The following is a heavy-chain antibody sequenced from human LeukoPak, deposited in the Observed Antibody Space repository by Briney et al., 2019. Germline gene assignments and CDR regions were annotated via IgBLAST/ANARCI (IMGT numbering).Heavy chain of an antibody. CDR2: IRYDGSNK. Sequence: GGSLRLSCAASGFTVSSNYMNWVRQAPGKGLEWVAFIRYDGSNKYYADSVKGRFTISRDNSKNTLYLQMNSLRAEDTAVYYCANVLAGDYYYMDVWGKGTTVTVSS. D-gene: IGHD2-8*02. CDR1: GFTVSSNY. CDR3: ANVLAGDYYYMDV. J-gene: IGHJ6*03. V-gene: IGHV3-30*02.